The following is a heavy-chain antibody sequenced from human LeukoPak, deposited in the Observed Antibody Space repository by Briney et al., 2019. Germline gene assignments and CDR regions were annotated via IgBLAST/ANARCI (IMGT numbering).Heavy chain of an antibody. CDR1: GGSISSGGYY. Sequence: PSETLSLTCTVSGGSISSGGYYWSWIRQPPGKGLEWIGYIYHSGSTYCNPSLKSRVTISVDRSKNQFSLKLSSVTAADTAVYYCARYSSSWHPDGMDVWGQGTTVTVSS. V-gene: IGHV4-30-2*01. CDR3: ARYSSSWHPDGMDV. D-gene: IGHD6-13*01. CDR2: IYHSGST. J-gene: IGHJ6*02.